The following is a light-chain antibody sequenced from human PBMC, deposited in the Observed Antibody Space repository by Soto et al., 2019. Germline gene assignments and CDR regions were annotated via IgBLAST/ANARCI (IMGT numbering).Light chain of an antibody. J-gene: IGKJ2*02. CDR1: QSITSNY. V-gene: IGKV3-20*01. Sequence: EIVLTQSPGTLSLSPGERATLSCRASQSITSNYLAWYQQKPGQAPRLLIYGASYRATGIPDRFSGSGSGTDFTLTITRLEPADFAVYYCQQSGSTPCTFGHGTKVEIK. CDR2: GAS. CDR3: QQSGSTPCT.